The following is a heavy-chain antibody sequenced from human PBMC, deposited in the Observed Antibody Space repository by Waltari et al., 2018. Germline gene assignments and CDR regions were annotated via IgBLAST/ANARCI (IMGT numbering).Heavy chain of an antibody. V-gene: IGHV4-31*03. CDR2: IYYSGST. J-gene: IGHJ6*03. D-gene: IGHD6-19*01. CDR3: AGQSGSVAGTWYYYYYMDV. CDR1: GGSISSGGYS. Sequence: QVQLQESGPGLVQPSQTLSLTCTVSGGSISSGGYSWSWIRPHPGKGLEWIGYIYYSGSTYYNPSLKSRVTISVDTSKNQFSLKLSSVTAADTAVYYCAGQSGSVAGTWYYYYYMDVWGKGTTVTVSS.